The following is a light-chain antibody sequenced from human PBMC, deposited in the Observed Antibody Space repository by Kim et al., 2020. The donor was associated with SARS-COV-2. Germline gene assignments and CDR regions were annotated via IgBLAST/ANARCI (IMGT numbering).Light chain of an antibody. J-gene: IGLJ3*02. CDR1: SSDVGAYNY. CDR2: DVN. Sequence: GQSVTIACAGTSSDVGAYNYVSWYQQHPGKAPKLMICDVNRRPSGVPDRFSGSKSGNTASLTISGLQTEDEADYYCCSFAGTYTWVFGGGTQLTVL. V-gene: IGLV2-11*03. CDR3: CSFAGTYTWV.